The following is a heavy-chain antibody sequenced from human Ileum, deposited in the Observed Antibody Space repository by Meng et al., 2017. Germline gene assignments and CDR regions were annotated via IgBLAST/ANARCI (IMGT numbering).Heavy chain of an antibody. J-gene: IGHJ4*02. Sequence: QVHLVQSGAEGKKPGASVKVSCQASGYTFSNYAIHWVRQAPGQRLEWMGWINAGDGTTKYSEKFQGRVSITRDTSASTGYMELSSLTSEDTAVYHCARSYCSSTSCQYYFDYWGQGTLVTVSS. D-gene: IGHD2-2*01. CDR2: INAGDGTT. V-gene: IGHV1-3*01. CDR3: ARSYCSSTSCQYYFDY. CDR1: GYTFSNYA.